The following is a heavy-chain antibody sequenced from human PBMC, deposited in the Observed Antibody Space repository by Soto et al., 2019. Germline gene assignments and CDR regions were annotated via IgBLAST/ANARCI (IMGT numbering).Heavy chain of an antibody. CDR2: INPSGGST. CDR1: GYTFTSYY. Sequence: ASVKVSCKASGYTFTSYYMHWVRQAPGQGLEWMGIINPSGGSTSYAQKFQGRVTMTRDTSTSTVYMELSSLRSEDTAVYYCASGGGRAARLYYYYYMDVWGKGTTVTVSS. D-gene: IGHD6-6*01. CDR3: ASGGGRAARLYYYYYMDV. V-gene: IGHV1-46*03. J-gene: IGHJ6*03.